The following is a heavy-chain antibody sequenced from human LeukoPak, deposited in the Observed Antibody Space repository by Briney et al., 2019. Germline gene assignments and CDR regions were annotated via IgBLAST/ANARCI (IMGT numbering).Heavy chain of an antibody. J-gene: IGHJ4*02. CDR3: AREGNGLLSKDLDY. Sequence: ASVKVSCKGSGYTFTDYYLHWVRQAPGQGLEWVGYINPRDGGTSSPPNFRGRVTMTTDASRSTVYMELSRLTSDDTAIYYCAREGNGLLSKDLDYWGQGTLVTVSS. CDR1: GYTFTDYY. CDR2: INPRDGGT. V-gene: IGHV1-2*02. D-gene: IGHD2-15*01.